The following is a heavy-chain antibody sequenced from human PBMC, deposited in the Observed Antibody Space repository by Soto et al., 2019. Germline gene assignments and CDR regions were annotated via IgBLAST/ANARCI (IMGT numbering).Heavy chain of an antibody. CDR3: AKDMGFLWSGELESYYYYGMDV. CDR2: ISWNSGSI. Sequence: EVQLVESGGGLVQPGRSLRLSCAASGFTFDDYAMHWVRQAPGKGLEWVSGISWNSGSIGYADSVKGRFTISRDNGKNSLYLQMNSLRAEDTALYYCAKDMGFLWSGELESYYYYGMDVW. D-gene: IGHD3-10*01. V-gene: IGHV3-9*01. J-gene: IGHJ6*01. CDR1: GFTFDDYA.